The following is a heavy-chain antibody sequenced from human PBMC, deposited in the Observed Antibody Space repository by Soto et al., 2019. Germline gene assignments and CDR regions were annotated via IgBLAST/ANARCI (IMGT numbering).Heavy chain of an antibody. CDR2: IDYNGVT. D-gene: IGHD2-15*01. CDR3: GKVLVGATGHTDSDS. Sequence: SETLSLTCTVSGGSIYRSGYYWGWIRQPPGRGLEWIGNIDYNGVTYSNPSLKSRVTISRDTSKNQFSLKLTSVTAADTALYYCGKVLVGATGHTDSDSWGPGTLVTV. V-gene: IGHV4-39*01. CDR1: GGSIYRSGYY. J-gene: IGHJ4*02.